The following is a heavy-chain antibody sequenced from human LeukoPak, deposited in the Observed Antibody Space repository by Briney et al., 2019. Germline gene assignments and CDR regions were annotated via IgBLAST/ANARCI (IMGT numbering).Heavy chain of an antibody. CDR2: IKQDGSEE. Sequence: GGSLRLSCAASGFTFSNYWMYWVRQAPGKGLEWVANIKQDGSEEYYADSVKGRFTISRNNAKNSLYLQMNSLRADDTAVYYCARDRVWTVLYWGQGTLVTVSS. D-gene: IGHD2-21*01. J-gene: IGHJ4*02. V-gene: IGHV3-7*01. CDR3: ARDRVWTVLY. CDR1: GFTFSNYW.